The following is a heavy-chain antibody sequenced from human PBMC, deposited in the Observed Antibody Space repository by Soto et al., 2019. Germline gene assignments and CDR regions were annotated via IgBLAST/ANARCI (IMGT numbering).Heavy chain of an antibody. D-gene: IGHD2-15*01. J-gene: IGHJ4*02. V-gene: IGHV4-59*01. CDR3: ARGEEQVALPACY. CDR2: IYYSGST. CDR1: GGSISSYY. Sequence: SETLSLTCTVSGGSISSYYGNWIRQPPGKGLEWIGYIYYSGSTNYNPSLKSRVTISVDTSKNQFSLKLSSVTAADTAVYFCARGEEQVALPACYWGQGTLLTVSS.